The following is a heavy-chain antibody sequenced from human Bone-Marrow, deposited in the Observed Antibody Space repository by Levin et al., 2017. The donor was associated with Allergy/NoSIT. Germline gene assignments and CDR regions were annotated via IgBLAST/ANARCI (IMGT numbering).Heavy chain of an antibody. J-gene: IGHJ5*02. CDR2: IYWDDDR. D-gene: IGHD6-25*01. CDR3: AYRRMAAATRTKNWFDP. Sequence: SGPTLVKPTQTLTLTCTLSGMSLSSNGVGVGWIRQPPGKALEWLALIYWDDDRRYSPSLQSRLTITKDTSKNQVVRTMANMDPVDTATYYCAYRRMAAATRTKNWFDPWGQGILVTVSS. V-gene: IGHV2-5*02. CDR1: GMSLSSNGVG.